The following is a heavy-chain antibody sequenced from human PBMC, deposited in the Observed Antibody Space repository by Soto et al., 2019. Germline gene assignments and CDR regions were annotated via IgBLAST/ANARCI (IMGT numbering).Heavy chain of an antibody. V-gene: IGHV5-51*01. J-gene: IGHJ6*02. Sequence: PGESLKISCKGSGYNFNTYWTAWVRQMPGKGLEWMGFIYPGDSDTRYSPSFQGQVTISADKSINTAYLQWRTLKPSDTAIYYCARHMEAHSHFYYGLDVWGQGTTVTVSS. CDR3: ARHMEAHSHFYYGLDV. CDR1: GYNFNTYW. D-gene: IGHD3-10*01. CDR2: IYPGDSDT.